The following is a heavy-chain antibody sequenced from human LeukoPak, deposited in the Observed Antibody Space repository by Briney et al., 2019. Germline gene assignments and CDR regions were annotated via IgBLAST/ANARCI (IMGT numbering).Heavy chain of an antibody. CDR2: IYHSGST. CDR1: GGSFSAYY. Sequence: PSETLSLTCAVYGGSFSAYYWSWIRQPPGKGLEWIGYIYHSGSTYYNPSLKSRVTISVDRSKNQFSLKLSSVTAADTAVYYCARVRITMVRGVIRGDWFDPWGQGTLVTVSS. CDR3: ARVRITMVRGVIRGDWFDP. V-gene: IGHV4-30-2*01. J-gene: IGHJ5*02. D-gene: IGHD3-10*01.